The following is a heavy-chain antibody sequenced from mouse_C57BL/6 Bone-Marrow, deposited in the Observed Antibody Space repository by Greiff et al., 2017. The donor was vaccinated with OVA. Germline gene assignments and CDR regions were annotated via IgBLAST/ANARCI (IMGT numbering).Heavy chain of an antibody. CDR2: IDPETGGT. CDR1: GYTFTDYE. V-gene: IGHV1-15*01. Sequence: QVQLTLSVAELVRPGASVTLSCKASGYTFTDYEMHWVKQTPVHGLEWIGAIDPETGGTAYNQKFKGKAILTADKSSSTAYMELRSLTSEDSAVYYCTRPPYYYAMDYWGQGTSVTVSS. CDR3: TRPPYYYAMDY. J-gene: IGHJ4*01.